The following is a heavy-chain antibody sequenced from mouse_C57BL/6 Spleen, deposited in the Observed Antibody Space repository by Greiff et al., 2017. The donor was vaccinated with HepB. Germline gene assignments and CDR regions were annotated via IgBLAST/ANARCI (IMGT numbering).Heavy chain of an antibody. Sequence: VKLMESGPGLVAPSQSLSITCTVSGFSLTSYGVSWVRQPPGKGLEWLGVIWGDGSTNYHSALISRLSSSKDNSKSQVFLKLNSLQTDDTATYYCAIYGSSYWFAYWGQGTLVTVSA. CDR3: AIYGSSYWFAY. CDR2: IWGDGST. V-gene: IGHV2-3*01. J-gene: IGHJ3*01. D-gene: IGHD1-1*01. CDR1: GFSLTSYG.